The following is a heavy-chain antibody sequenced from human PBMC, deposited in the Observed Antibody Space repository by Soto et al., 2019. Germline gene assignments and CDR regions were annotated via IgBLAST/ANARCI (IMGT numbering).Heavy chain of an antibody. CDR2: ISAYNGNT. Sequence: QVQLVQSGAEVKKPGASVKVSCKASGYTFTSYGISWVRQAPGQGLEWMGWISAYNGNTNYAQKLQGTVTMTTDTSTSTAYMELRRLRSDDTAVYYCARDVFYSTSVAYYYGMDVWGHGTTVTVSS. J-gene: IGHJ6*02. V-gene: IGHV1-18*01. CDR3: ARDVFYSTSVAYYYGMDV. CDR1: GYTFTSYG. D-gene: IGHD6-6*01.